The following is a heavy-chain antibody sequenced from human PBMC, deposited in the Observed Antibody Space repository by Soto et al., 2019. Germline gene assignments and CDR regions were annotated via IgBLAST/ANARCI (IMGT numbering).Heavy chain of an antibody. CDR1: GGSISSGGYS. J-gene: IGHJ4*02. CDR3: ARVPDE. V-gene: IGHV4-30-2*01. Sequence: PSETLSLTCAVSGGSISSGGYSWSWIRQPPGKGLEWIGYMYHSGSTYYNPSLKSRVTISIDRSKDQFSLKLSSVTAADTAVYYCARVPDEWGQGILVTVSS. D-gene: IGHD2-2*01. CDR2: MYHSGST.